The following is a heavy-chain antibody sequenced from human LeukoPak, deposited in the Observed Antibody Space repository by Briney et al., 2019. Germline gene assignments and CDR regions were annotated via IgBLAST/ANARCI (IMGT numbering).Heavy chain of an antibody. Sequence: SVKVSCKASGFTFTSSAMQWVRQARGQRLEWIGWIVVGSGNTNYAQKFQERVTITRDMSTSTAYMELSSLRPEDTAVYYCAASSSGWHLGDYWGQGTLVTVSS. J-gene: IGHJ4*02. V-gene: IGHV1-58*02. D-gene: IGHD6-19*01. CDR2: IVVGSGNT. CDR3: AASSSGWHLGDY. CDR1: GFTFTSSA.